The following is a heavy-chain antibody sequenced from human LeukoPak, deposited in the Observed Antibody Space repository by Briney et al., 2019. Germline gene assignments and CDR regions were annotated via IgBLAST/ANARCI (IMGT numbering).Heavy chain of an antibody. Sequence: GGSLRLSCAASGFTFSSYSMNWVRQAPGKGLEWVSSISSSSSYIYYADSVKGRFTISRDSAKNSLYLQMNSLRAEDTAVYYCARDLSIAARPDYFDYWGQGTLVTVSS. J-gene: IGHJ4*02. D-gene: IGHD6-6*01. CDR1: GFTFSSYS. CDR2: ISSSSSYI. V-gene: IGHV3-21*01. CDR3: ARDLSIAARPDYFDY.